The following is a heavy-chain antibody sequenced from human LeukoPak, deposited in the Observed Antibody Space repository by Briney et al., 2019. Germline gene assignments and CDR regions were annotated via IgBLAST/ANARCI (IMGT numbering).Heavy chain of an antibody. Sequence: SETLSLTCTVSGDSISGYYWSWIRQPPGKGLEWIAYIYYSGSTNYNPSLKSRVTISVDTSKTQFSLKLSSLTAADTAVYYCARLLGGSNWFDPWGQGTLVTVSS. CDR3: ARLLGGSNWFDP. V-gene: IGHV4-59*08. CDR1: GDSISGYY. D-gene: IGHD3-16*01. CDR2: IYYSGST. J-gene: IGHJ5*02.